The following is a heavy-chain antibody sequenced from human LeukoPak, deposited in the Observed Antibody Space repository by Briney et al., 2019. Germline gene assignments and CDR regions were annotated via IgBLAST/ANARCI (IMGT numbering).Heavy chain of an antibody. CDR1: GFTFDDYA. CDR2: ISWNSGSI. Sequence: PGGSLRLSCAASGFTFDDYAMHWVRQAPGKGLEWVSGISWNSGSIGYADSVKGRFTISRDNAKNSLYLQMNSLRAEDTALYDCAKAYYHGSGTIGYYFDYLGQGTLVTVSS. D-gene: IGHD3-10*01. V-gene: IGHV3-9*01. J-gene: IGHJ4*02. CDR3: AKAYYHGSGTIGYYFDY.